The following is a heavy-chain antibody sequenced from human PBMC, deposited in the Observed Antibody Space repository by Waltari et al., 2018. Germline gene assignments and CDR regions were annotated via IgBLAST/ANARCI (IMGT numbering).Heavy chain of an antibody. CDR2: ISSSSSTI. V-gene: IGHV3-48*01. J-gene: IGHJ4*02. Sequence: EVQLVESGGGLVQPGGSLRLSCAASGFTFSSYSMNWVRPAPGKGLEWVSYISSSSSTIYYADSVKGRFTISRDNAKNSLYLQMNSLRAEDTAVYYCARDIGIAAAYFDYWGQGTLVTVSS. CDR1: GFTFSSYS. CDR3: ARDIGIAAAYFDY. D-gene: IGHD6-13*01.